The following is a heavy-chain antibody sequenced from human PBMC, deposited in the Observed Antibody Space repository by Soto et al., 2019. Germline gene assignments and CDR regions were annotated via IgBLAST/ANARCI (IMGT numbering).Heavy chain of an antibody. CDR3: AREVQVHTPAFVY. D-gene: IGHD3-10*01. J-gene: IGHJ4*02. Sequence: QVQLVQSGAEMKKPGSSVKVSCQSSGGTFNTYAMNWVRQAPGQGPEWMGAISPMFGAANSAPKFQGRVTITADESTGRSDMQLSSLTSEDTALYFCAREVQVHTPAFVYWGQGTLVTVSS. CDR1: GGTFNTYA. V-gene: IGHV1-69*19. CDR2: ISPMFGAA.